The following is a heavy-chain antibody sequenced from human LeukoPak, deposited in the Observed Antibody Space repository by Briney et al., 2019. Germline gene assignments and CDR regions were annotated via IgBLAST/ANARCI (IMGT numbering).Heavy chain of an antibody. CDR1: GFTFSSYD. CDR3: ARESPDFDY. Sequence: GGSLRLSCAASGFTFSSYDMSWVCQAPGKGLEWVSVISGSGDSTYYADSVKGRFTISRDNSKNTLYLQMNSLRVEDTAVYYCARESPDFDYWGQGTLVTVSS. V-gene: IGHV3-23*01. CDR2: ISGSGDST. J-gene: IGHJ4*02.